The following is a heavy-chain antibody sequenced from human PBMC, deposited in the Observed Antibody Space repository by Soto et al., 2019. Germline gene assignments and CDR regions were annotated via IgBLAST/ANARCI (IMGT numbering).Heavy chain of an antibody. J-gene: IGHJ6*02. V-gene: IGHV3-33*01. CDR3: ARGEYYDFWSGQWGMDV. CDR2: IWYDGSNK. D-gene: IGHD3-3*01. Sequence: GGSLRLSCAASGFTFSSYGMHWVRQAPGKGLEWVAVIWYDGSNKYYADSVKGRFTISRDNSKNTLYLQMNSLRAEDTAVYYCARGEYYDFWSGQWGMDVWGQGTTVTSP. CDR1: GFTFSSYG.